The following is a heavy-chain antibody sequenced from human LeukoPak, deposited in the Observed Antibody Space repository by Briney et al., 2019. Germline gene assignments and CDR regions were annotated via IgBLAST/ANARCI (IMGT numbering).Heavy chain of an antibody. V-gene: IGHV4-38-2*02. CDR1: GYSISSGYY. D-gene: IGHD6-19*01. J-gene: IGHJ4*02. CDR3: ARLGSGWYFRDY. CDR2: IYHSGST. Sequence: KSSETLSLTCTLSGYSISSGYYWGWIRQPPGKGREWIGSIYHSGSTYYNPSLKSRVTLSVDTSKNQFSLKLSSVTAADTAVYYCARLGSGWYFRDYWGQGTLVTVSS.